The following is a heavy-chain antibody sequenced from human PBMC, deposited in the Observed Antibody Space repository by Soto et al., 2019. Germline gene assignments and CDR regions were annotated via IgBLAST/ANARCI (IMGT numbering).Heavy chain of an antibody. J-gene: IGHJ4*02. V-gene: IGHV3-11*01. CDR2: ISSSGSTI. CDR3: AGGAATIPPRGXIDY. D-gene: IGHD5-12*01. CDR1: GFTFSDYY. Sequence: PGGSLRLSCAASGFTFSDYYMSWIRQAPGKGLERDSYISSSGSTIYYADSVKGRFTISRDNAKNSLYLQMNSLRAEDTAVYYFAGGAATIPPRGXIDYWGQGPLVSVAS.